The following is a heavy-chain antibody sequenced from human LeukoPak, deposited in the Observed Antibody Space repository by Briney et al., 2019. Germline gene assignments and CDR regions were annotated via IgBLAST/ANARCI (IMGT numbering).Heavy chain of an antibody. CDR2: MNPKRGNT. CDR3: TRGSIAVPYNWFDP. J-gene: IGHJ5*02. V-gene: IGHV1-8*01. Sequence: GASVKVSCKASGYTFSSYDINWVRQATGQGGEWMGWMNPKRGNTGYAQKFQGRVTMTRDTSMSTAYMELSSLRSEDTAIYYCTRGSIAVPYNWFDPWGQGTLVTVSS. CDR1: GYTFSSYD. D-gene: IGHD6-19*01.